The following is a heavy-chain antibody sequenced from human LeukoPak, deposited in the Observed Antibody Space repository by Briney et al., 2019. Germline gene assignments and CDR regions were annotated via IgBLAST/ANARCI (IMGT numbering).Heavy chain of an antibody. D-gene: IGHD2-15*01. CDR1: GFTFSSYA. J-gene: IGHJ4*02. Sequence: GRSLRLSCAASGFTFSSYAMHWVRQAPGKGPEWVAVISYDGSNEYYADSVKGRFTISRDNSKNTLYLQMSSLRAEDTAVYFCAKDSWYCSGGSCYSFDYWGQGTLVTVSS. CDR3: AKDSWYCSGGSCYSFDY. CDR2: ISYDGSNE. V-gene: IGHV3-30*04.